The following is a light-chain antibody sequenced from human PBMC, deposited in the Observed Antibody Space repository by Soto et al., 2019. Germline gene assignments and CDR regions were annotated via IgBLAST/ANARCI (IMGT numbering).Light chain of an antibody. CDR1: QSISSNF. CDR3: QQYGGSPRT. J-gene: IGKJ1*01. CDR2: GAS. Sequence: TQSPATLSVSPGERATLSCRASQSISSNFLAWYQQKRGQAPRLLIHGASNRATGIPDRFSGSGSGTDFTLTITRLEPEDFAVYYCQQYGGSPRTFGQGTTGDIK. V-gene: IGKV3-20*01.